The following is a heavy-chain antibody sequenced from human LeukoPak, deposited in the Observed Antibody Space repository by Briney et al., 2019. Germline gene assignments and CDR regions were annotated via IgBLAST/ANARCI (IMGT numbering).Heavy chain of an antibody. CDR3: ARGGLSGSYSPYYFDY. Sequence: SVKVSCKASGGTFSSYAISWVRQAPGQGLEWMGGIIPIFGTANYAQKFQGRVTITADESTSAAYMELSSLRSEDTAVYYCARGGLSGSYSPYYFDYWGQGTLVTVSS. J-gene: IGHJ4*02. D-gene: IGHD1-26*01. CDR2: IIPIFGTA. V-gene: IGHV1-69*13. CDR1: GGTFSSYA.